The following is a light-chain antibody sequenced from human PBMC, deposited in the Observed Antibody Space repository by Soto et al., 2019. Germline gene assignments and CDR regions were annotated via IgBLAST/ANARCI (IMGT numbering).Light chain of an antibody. V-gene: IGKV3-20*01. J-gene: IGKJ1*01. CDR3: QQYRSSLMWT. CDR2: GAS. CDR1: QSVSSSY. Sequence: EIVLTQSPGTLSLSPGERATLSCRASQSVSSSYLAWYQQKPGQAPRLLIYGASSRATGIPDRFSGSGSGTDLTLPISRLGPEDFRLYYCQQYRSSLMWTFGQGTKVEIQ.